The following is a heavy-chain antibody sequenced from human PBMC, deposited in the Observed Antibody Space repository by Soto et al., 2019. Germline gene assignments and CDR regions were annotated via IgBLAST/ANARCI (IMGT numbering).Heavy chain of an antibody. Sequence: SETLSLTCTVSGGSVSSGNYCWSWIRQPPGKGLEWIGYIYYSGSTNYNPSLKSRVTLSVDTSKNQCSLKLNSVTAANTAVYYCARGPVRNNWFDPWGQGTLVTVSS. J-gene: IGHJ5*02. D-gene: IGHD4-17*01. CDR2: IYYSGST. CDR1: GGSVSSGNYC. CDR3: ARGPVRNNWFDP. V-gene: IGHV4-61*01.